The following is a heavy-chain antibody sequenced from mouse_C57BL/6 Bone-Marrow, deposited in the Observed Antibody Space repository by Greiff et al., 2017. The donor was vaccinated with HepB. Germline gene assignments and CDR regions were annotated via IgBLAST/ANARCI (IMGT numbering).Heavy chain of an antibody. Sequence: QVQLQQSGAELVRPGTSVKLSCKASGYTFTSYWMHWVKQRPGQGLEWIGVIDPSDSYTNYNQKFKGKATLTVDTSSSTAYMQLSSLTSEDSAVYYCARTDYYAYYFDYWGQGTTLTVSS. J-gene: IGHJ2*01. CDR2: IDPSDSYT. CDR3: ARTDYYAYYFDY. D-gene: IGHD1-1*01. CDR1: GYTFTSYW. V-gene: IGHV1-59*01.